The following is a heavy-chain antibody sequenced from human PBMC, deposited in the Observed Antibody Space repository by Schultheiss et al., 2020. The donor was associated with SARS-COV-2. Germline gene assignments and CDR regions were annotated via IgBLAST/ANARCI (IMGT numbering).Heavy chain of an antibody. CDR3: ARGHTGRPRTFDY. CDR2: ISGSGGRT. J-gene: IGHJ4*02. Sequence: GGSLRLSCAASGFTFSSYEMNWVRQAPGKGLEWVSAISGSGGRTYYADSVKGRFTISRDNSKNTLYLQMNSLGAEDTAVYYCARGHTGRPRTFDYWGQGTLVTVSS. CDR1: GFTFSSYE. V-gene: IGHV3-23*01. D-gene: IGHD1-14*01.